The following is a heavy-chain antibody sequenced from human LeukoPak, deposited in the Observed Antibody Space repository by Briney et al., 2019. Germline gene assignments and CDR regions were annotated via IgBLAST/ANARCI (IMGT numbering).Heavy chain of an antibody. D-gene: IGHD3-22*01. CDR1: GCTLSGFW. V-gene: IGHV3-74*01. CDR2: INRDGSSA. CDR3: ARVDSNGLALEY. Sequence: GGSLRLSCAASGCTLSGFWMHWIRQAPGKGLMWLSRINRDGSSADYADSVKGRFTISRDNARSTLDLQMNSLRVEDTAVYYCARVDSNGLALEYWGQGTLVTVSS. J-gene: IGHJ4*02.